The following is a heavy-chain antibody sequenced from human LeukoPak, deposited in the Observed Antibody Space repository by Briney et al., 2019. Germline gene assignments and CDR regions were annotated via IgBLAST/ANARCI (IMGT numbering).Heavy chain of an antibody. D-gene: IGHD1-26*01. Sequence: SETLSLTCAVYGGSFSGYYWSWIRQPPGKGLEWIGEINHSGSTNYNPSLKSRVTISVDTSKNQFSLKLSSVTAADTAGYYCARVPPRVGAYYYYMDVWGKGTTVTVSS. CDR1: GGSFSGYY. V-gene: IGHV4-34*01. CDR2: INHSGST. J-gene: IGHJ6*03. CDR3: ARVPPRVGAYYYYMDV.